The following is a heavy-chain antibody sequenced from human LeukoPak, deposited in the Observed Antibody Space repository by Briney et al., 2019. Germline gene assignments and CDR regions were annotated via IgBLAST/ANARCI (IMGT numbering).Heavy chain of an antibody. J-gene: IGHJ4*02. CDR2: IYYSGST. D-gene: IGHD2-2*01. CDR3: ASVPALPAAMRDDY. Sequence: PSETLSLTCTVSGGSVSSGSYYWRWIRQPPGKGLEWIGYIYYSGSTNYNPSLKSRVTISVDTSKNQFSLKLSSVTAADTAVYYCASVPALPAAMRDDYWGQGTLVTVSS. CDR1: GGSVSSGSYY. V-gene: IGHV4-61*01.